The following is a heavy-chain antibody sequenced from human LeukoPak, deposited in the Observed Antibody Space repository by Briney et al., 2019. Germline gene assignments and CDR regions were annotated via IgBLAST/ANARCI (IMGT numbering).Heavy chain of an antibody. Sequence: PGVSLRLSCAASGFTFSSYAMTWVRQAPGKGLEWVSGVSGSGGSTYYADSVKGRFTISRDNSKNTLSLQMSSLRAEDTAVYYCAKGIWFGDDYWGQGTLVTVSS. CDR2: VSGSGGST. CDR1: GFTFSSYA. D-gene: IGHD3-10*01. V-gene: IGHV3-23*01. J-gene: IGHJ4*02. CDR3: AKGIWFGDDY.